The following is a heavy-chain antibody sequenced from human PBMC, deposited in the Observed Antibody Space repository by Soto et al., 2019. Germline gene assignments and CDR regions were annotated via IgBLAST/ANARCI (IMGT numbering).Heavy chain of an antibody. J-gene: IGHJ6*02. CDR3: ARGGNRRLRHYYYYGMDV. D-gene: IGHD4-17*01. CDR2: MNPNSGNT. CDR1: GYTFTSYD. V-gene: IGHV1-8*01. Sequence: GALVKVSCKASGYTFTSYDINWVRQATGQGLEWMGWMNPNSGNTGYAQKFQGRVTMTRNTSISTAYMELSSLRSEDTAVYYCARGGNRRLRHYYYYGMDVWGQGTTVTVSS.